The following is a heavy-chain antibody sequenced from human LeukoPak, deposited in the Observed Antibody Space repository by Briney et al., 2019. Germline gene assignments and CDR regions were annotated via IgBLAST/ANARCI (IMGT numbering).Heavy chain of an antibody. CDR1: AGSVLTGSYD. D-gene: IGHD3-22*01. Sequence: PTDSPSLTCTVFAGSVLTGSYDSGWIRQPPGKTLGWIGHIYYSGGTNYNPSLKSRVTISVDPSRNQFSLKLTSVTAADTAVYYCARGIFYYYGSSGYYHFDYGGQGTLVTVSS. CDR2: IYYSGGT. J-gene: IGHJ4*02. CDR3: ARGIFYYYGSSGYYHFDY. V-gene: IGHV4-61*01.